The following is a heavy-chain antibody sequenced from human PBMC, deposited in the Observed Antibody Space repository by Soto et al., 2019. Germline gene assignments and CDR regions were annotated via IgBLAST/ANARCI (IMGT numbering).Heavy chain of an antibody. CDR2: INSDGSST. Sequence: PGGSLRLSCAASGFTFSSYWMHWVRQAPGKGLVWVSRINSDGSSTSYADSVKGRFTISRDNAKNTLYLQMNSLRAEDTAVYYCAKDTYYYDRSGYYTYDHWGQGTQVTVS. D-gene: IGHD3-22*01. V-gene: IGHV3-74*01. CDR1: GFTFSSYW. J-gene: IGHJ4*02. CDR3: AKDTYYYDRSGYYTYDH.